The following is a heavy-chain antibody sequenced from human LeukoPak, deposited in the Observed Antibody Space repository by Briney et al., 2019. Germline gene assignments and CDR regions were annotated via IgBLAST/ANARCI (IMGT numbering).Heavy chain of an antibody. CDR2: INQDASEK. CDR3: ARGSSGRYFAFIDY. CDR1: GFTFSSYE. J-gene: IGHJ4*02. Sequence: GSLRLSCAASGFTFSSYEMNWVRQAPGKGLEWVASINQDASEKYYVDSVKGRFTISRDNAKNSLYLQMNSPRVEDTAVYYCARGSSGRYFAFIDYWGQGILVTVSS. D-gene: IGHD1-26*01. V-gene: IGHV3-7*01.